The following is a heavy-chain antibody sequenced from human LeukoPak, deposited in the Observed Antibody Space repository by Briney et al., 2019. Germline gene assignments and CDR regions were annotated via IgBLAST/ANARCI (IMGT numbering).Heavy chain of an antibody. CDR2: IYTSGGT. V-gene: IGHV4-4*07. CDR1: GGSISSYY. Sequence: SETLSLTCTVSGGSISSYYWSWIRQPAGKGLEWIGRIYTSGGTTYNPSLKSRVTMSVDTSKNQFSLKLSSVTAADTAVYYCASYNWNYVMAFDIWGQGTMVTVSS. D-gene: IGHD1-7*01. J-gene: IGHJ3*02. CDR3: ASYNWNYVMAFDI.